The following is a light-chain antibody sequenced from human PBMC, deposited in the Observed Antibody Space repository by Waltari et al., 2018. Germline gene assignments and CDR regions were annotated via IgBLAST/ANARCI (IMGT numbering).Light chain of an antibody. CDR3: MQGIHLPLT. Sequence: DIVMTQTPLSLSVTPGQPASISCKSSESLLFSNGKNYMYWFLQRPGHSPQLLIYEVSSRLSGVPDRFSGSGSGTDFTLKISRVEAEDVGIYYCMQGIHLPLTFGGGTKVEIK. CDR1: ESLLFSNGKNY. CDR2: EVS. J-gene: IGKJ4*01. V-gene: IGKV2-29*02.